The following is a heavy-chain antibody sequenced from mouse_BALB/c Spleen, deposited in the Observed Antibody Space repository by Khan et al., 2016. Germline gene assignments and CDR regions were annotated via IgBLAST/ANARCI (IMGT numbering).Heavy chain of an antibody. CDR3: ARDFGVDHLAFDS. Sequence: QVRLQQSGPELVKPGASVKISCKASGYAFSTSWMNWVKQRPGQGLEWIGRIYPGDGDTNYNGKFKGEATLTADKSSSTAYMQLSSLTSVDSAVYFSARDFGVDHLAFDSWGQGTTLTVSS. CDR2: IYPGDGDT. D-gene: IGHD1-1*02. V-gene: IGHV1-82*01. J-gene: IGHJ2*01. CDR1: GYAFSTSW.